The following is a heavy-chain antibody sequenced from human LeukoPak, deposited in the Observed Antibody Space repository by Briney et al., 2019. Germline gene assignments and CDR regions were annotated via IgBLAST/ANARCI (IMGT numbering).Heavy chain of an antibody. Sequence: VASVKVSCKASGFTFKRYGITWVRQAPGQGLEWMGWISAYNGNTNYEQNLQGRVTMTTDPTTSTAYMELRSLRSGDTAIYYCARDGDPYTSGWPEYWGQGTLVTVSS. CDR3: ARDGDPYTSGWPEY. J-gene: IGHJ4*02. CDR1: GFTFKRYG. CDR2: ISAYNGNT. V-gene: IGHV1-18*01. D-gene: IGHD6-19*01.